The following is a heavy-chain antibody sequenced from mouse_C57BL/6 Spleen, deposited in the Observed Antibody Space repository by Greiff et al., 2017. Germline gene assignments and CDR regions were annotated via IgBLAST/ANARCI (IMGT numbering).Heavy chain of an antibody. J-gene: IGHJ4*01. V-gene: IGHV1-76*01. CDR3: ARECSSSYAMDY. CDR2: IYPGSGNT. Sequence: QVQLQQSGAELVRPGASVKLSCKASGYTFTDYYINWVKQRPGQGLEWIARIYPGSGNTYYNAKFKGKATLTADKSSSTAYMQLSSRTSEDSAVYFGARECSSSYAMDYGGQGTSVTVSS. CDR1: GYTFTDYY. D-gene: IGHD1-1*01.